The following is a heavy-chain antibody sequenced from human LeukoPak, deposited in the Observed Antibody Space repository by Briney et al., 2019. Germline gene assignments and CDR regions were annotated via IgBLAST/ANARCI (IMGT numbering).Heavy chain of an antibody. J-gene: IGHJ4*02. D-gene: IGHD2-15*01. Sequence: KPGGSLRLSCAASGFSFTNARMSWVRQAPGKGLELVSRIKSEADGGTTDYAAPVKGRFTISRDDSKNTLYLQMNSLITEDTAVYYCVNLGGGSVSDYWGQGTLVTVSS. V-gene: IGHV3-15*01. CDR1: GFSFTNAR. CDR2: IKSEADGGTT. CDR3: VNLGGGSVSDY.